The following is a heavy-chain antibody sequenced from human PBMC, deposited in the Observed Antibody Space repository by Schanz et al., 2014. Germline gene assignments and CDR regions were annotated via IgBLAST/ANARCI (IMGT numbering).Heavy chain of an antibody. J-gene: IGHJ4*02. V-gene: IGHV3-48*01. D-gene: IGHD2-2*01. Sequence: VQLVESGGGVVQPWVSLRPSCAASGFPFRKYGVPLVRQAPGKGLEWVSYISSSSSTIYYADSVKGRFTISRDNSKNILTMQMNRLSAEDTAVYYCAKVAPAATYLDSWGLGTLVTV. CDR1: GFPFRKYG. CDR3: AKVAPAATYLDS. CDR2: ISSSSSTI.